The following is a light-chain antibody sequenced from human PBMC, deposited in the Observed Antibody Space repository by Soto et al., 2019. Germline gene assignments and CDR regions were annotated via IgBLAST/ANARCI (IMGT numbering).Light chain of an antibody. CDR3: SSYRSGSTPWV. CDR2: EVS. Sequence: QSALTQPASVSGSPGQSITISCTGTSSDVGGYNYVSWYQQHPGKAPKLMIYEVSNRPSGVSDRFSGSKSGNTASLTISGLQADDEANYYCSSYRSGSTPWVFGGGTKLTVL. CDR1: SSDVGGYNY. V-gene: IGLV2-14*01. J-gene: IGLJ3*02.